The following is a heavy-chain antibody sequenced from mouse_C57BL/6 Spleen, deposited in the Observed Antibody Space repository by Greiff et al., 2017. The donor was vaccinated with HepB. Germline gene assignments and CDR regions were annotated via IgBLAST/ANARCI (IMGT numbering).Heavy chain of an antibody. CDR2: IWGVGST. Sequence: VHLVESGPGLVAPSQSLSITCTVSGFSLTSYGVDWVRQSPGKGLEWLGVIWGVGSTNYNSALKSRLSISKDNSKSQVFLKMNSLQTDDTAMYYCATRTAQATPFAYWGQGTLVTVSA. V-gene: IGHV2-6*01. D-gene: IGHD3-2*02. CDR1: GFSLTSYG. J-gene: IGHJ3*01. CDR3: ATRTAQATPFAY.